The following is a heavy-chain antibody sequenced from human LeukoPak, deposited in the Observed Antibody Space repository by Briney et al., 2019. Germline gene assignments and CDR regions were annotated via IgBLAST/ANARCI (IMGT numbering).Heavy chain of an antibody. CDR3: ARVLGSYTVDY. V-gene: IGHV3-23*01. J-gene: IGHJ4*02. Sequence: PGGSLRLSCAASGFTFSSYAMSWVRQAPGKGLEWVSGISGSGGSTVYADSVKGRFTISRDNSKNSLYLQMNSLRGEDTAVYHCARVLGSYTVDYWGQGTLATVSS. CDR1: GFTFSSYA. D-gene: IGHD3-10*01. CDR2: ISGSGGST.